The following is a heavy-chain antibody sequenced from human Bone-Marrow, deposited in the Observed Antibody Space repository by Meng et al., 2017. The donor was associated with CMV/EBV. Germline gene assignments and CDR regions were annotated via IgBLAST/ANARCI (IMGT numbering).Heavy chain of an antibody. CDR1: GFTFSSFA. J-gene: IGHJ4*02. D-gene: IGHD6-19*01. Sequence: GGSLRLSCAASGFTFSSFAMSWVRQGPGKGLEWVSVISGSGGSTYYADSVKGRFTISRDNSKNTLYLQMNSLRAEDTAVYYCAKDTRPHSSGWYYFDYWGQGTLVTVSS. CDR3: AKDTRPHSSGWYYFDY. CDR2: ISGSGGST. V-gene: IGHV3-23*01.